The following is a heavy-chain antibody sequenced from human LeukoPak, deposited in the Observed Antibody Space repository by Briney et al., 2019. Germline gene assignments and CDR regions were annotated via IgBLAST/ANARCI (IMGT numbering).Heavy chain of an antibody. J-gene: IGHJ3*02. D-gene: IGHD5-18*01. Sequence: PSQTLSLTCTVSGGSISSGDYYWSWIRRPPGKGLEWIEYIYYSGSTYYNPSLKSRVTISVDTSKNQFSLKLSSVTAADTAVYYCARKDTAMALDAFDIWGQGTMVTVSS. CDR1: GGSISSGDYY. CDR2: IYYSGST. V-gene: IGHV4-30-4*01. CDR3: ARKDTAMALDAFDI.